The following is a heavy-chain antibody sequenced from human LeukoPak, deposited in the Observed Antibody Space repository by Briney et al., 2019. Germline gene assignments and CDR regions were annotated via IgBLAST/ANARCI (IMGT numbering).Heavy chain of an antibody. V-gene: IGHV4-39*07. Sequence: SETLSLTCTVSGGSIGSSSYYWGWIRQPPGKGLEWIGSIYYSGSTYYNPSLKSRVTISVDTSKNQFSLKLSSVTAADTAVYYCARGPRQLFYVWGSYRYQGAFDIWGQGTMVTVSS. J-gene: IGHJ3*02. CDR3: ARGPRQLFYVWGSYRYQGAFDI. CDR1: GGSIGSSSYY. CDR2: IYYSGST. D-gene: IGHD3-16*02.